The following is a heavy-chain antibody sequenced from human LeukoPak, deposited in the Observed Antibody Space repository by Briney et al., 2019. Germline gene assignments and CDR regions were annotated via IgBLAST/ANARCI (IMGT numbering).Heavy chain of an antibody. D-gene: IGHD3-3*01. CDR3: ARTGYYDFWSGYYFGTGTFGPFDY. J-gene: IGHJ4*02. CDR1: GGSISSSSYY. Sequence: SETLSLTCTVSGGSISSSSYYWGWIRQPPGKGLEWIGSIYYSGSTYYNPSLKSRVTISVDTSKNQFSLKLSSVTAADTAVYYCARTGYYDFWSGYYFGTGTFGPFDYWGQGTLVTVSS. CDR2: IYYSGST. V-gene: IGHV4-39*07.